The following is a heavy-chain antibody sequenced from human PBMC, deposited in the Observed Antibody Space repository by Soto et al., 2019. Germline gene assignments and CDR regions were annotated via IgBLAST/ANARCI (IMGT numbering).Heavy chain of an antibody. CDR2: ISSSGSTI. CDR1: GFTFSDYD. J-gene: IGHJ6*02. V-gene: IGHV3-11*01. D-gene: IGHD3-3*01. CDR3: ASNHYDFWSGLDV. Sequence: GGSLRLFCAASGFTFSDYDMSWIRQAPGKGLEWVSYISSSGSTIYYADSVKGRFTISRDNAKNSLYLQMNSLRAEDTAVYYCASNHYDFWSGLDVWGQGTTVTVSS.